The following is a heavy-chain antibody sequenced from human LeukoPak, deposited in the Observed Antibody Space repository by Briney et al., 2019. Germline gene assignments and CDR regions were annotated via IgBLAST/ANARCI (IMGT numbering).Heavy chain of an antibody. V-gene: IGHV1-8*02. D-gene: IGHD6-6*01. CDR1: GYTFSGYD. CDR2: MNPNSGNT. J-gene: IGHJ3*02. CDR3: ARGSSSSSSPFDI. Sequence: GASVKVSCKASGYTFSGYDLHWVRQAPGQGLEWMGWMNPNSGNTGYAQKFQGRVTMTRNTSISTAYMELSSLRSEDTAVYYCARGSSSSSSPFDIWGQGTMVTVSS.